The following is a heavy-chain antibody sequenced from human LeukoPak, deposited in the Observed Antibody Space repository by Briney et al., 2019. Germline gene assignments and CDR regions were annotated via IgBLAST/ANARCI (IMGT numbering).Heavy chain of an antibody. CDR1: GYSFTSYW. CDR3: ARQGHYDFWSGYYYREGVDYFDY. Sequence: GESLKISCKGSGYSFTSYWIGWVRQMPGKGLEWMGIIYPGDSDTRYSPSFQGQVTISADKSISTAYLQWSSLKASDTAMYYCARQGHYDFWSGYYYREGVDYFDYWGQGTLVTVSS. V-gene: IGHV5-51*01. D-gene: IGHD3-3*01. J-gene: IGHJ4*02. CDR2: IYPGDSDT.